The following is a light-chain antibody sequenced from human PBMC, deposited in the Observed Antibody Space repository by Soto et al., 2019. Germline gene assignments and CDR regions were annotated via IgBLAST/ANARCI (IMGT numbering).Light chain of an antibody. CDR2: AAS. CDR1: QGISSY. V-gene: IGKV1-9*01. Sequence: EIQMTQSPSTLSASVGDRVTSTCMASQGISSYLAWYQQKPGKAPKLLIYAASTLQSGVTSRFSGSGSGTDFTLTISSLQPEDFATYYCQQLNSYPITVGPGTRLEIK. J-gene: IGKJ5*01. CDR3: QQLNSYPIT.